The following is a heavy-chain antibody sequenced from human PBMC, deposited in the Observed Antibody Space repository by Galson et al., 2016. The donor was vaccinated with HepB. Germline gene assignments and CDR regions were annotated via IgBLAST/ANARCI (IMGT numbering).Heavy chain of an antibody. Sequence: SVKVSCKVSGYTLTELSMHWVRQAPGKGLEWMGGFDPEDGETMYAQKFQGRVTMTEDTSTDTAYMELSSLRSEDTAVYYCATVSPDSSGWYHYFSGPMMAFDIWGQGTMVTVSS. CDR2: FDPEDGET. J-gene: IGHJ3*02. CDR3: ATVSPDSSGWYHYFSGPMMAFDI. CDR1: GYTLTELS. D-gene: IGHD6-19*01. V-gene: IGHV1-24*01.